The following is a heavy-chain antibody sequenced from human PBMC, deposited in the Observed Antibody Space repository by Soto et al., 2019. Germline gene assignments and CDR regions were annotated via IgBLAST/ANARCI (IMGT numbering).Heavy chain of an antibody. D-gene: IGHD2-15*01. Sequence: QVQLVESGGGLVKPGGSLRLSCAASGFTFSDYYMSWIRQAPGKGLEWVEYISSSGSTIYYADSVKGRFTISRDNAKNSLYLPMNSLRAEDTAVYYCARERVVVAQNYYYGMDVWGQGTTVTVSS. CDR1: GFTFSDYY. V-gene: IGHV3-11*01. CDR2: ISSSGSTI. CDR3: ARERVVVAQNYYYGMDV. J-gene: IGHJ6*02.